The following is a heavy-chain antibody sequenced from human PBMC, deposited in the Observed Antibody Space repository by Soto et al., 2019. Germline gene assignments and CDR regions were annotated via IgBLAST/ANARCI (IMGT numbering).Heavy chain of an antibody. J-gene: IGHJ4*02. Sequence: SETLSLTCTFSGGSIISSSYYWGWIRQPPGKGLEWIGSIYYSGSTYYNPSLKSRVTISVDTSKNQFSLKLSSVTAADTAVYYCARRGSGSYSDYWGQGTLVTVSS. CDR2: IYYSGST. CDR3: ARRGSGSYSDY. D-gene: IGHD3-10*01. CDR1: GGSIISSSYY. V-gene: IGHV4-39*01.